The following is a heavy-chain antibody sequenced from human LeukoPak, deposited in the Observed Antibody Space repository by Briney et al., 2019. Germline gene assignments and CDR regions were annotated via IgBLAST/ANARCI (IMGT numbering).Heavy chain of an antibody. Sequence: GGSLRLSCAASGFTFSSYGMHWVRQAPGKGLEWVAVIWYDGSNKYYADSVKGRFTISRDNSKNTLYLQMNSLRAEDTAVYYCAGDPLGVHSYGDYYGMDVWGQGTTVTVSS. CDR1: GFTFSSYG. V-gene: IGHV3-33*08. D-gene: IGHD5-18*01. CDR2: IWYDGSNK. J-gene: IGHJ6*02. CDR3: AGDPLGVHSYGDYYGMDV.